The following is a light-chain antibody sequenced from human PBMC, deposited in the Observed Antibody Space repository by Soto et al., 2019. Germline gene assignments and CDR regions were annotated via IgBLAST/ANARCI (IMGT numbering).Light chain of an antibody. V-gene: IGKV3-15*01. CDR1: QSVTSR. J-gene: IGKJ4*01. CDR2: DAS. CDR3: QQYNIWPLT. Sequence: EIVMAQSPSTLSVSPGERVTLSCRASQSVTSRLAWYQKKSGQAPRLLIHDASSRATGVPVRFSGSGSGREFTLTISSLQSEDFAIYYCQQYNIWPLTFGGGTKVEI.